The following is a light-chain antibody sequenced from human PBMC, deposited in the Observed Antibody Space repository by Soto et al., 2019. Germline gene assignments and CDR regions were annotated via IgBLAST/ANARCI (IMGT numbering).Light chain of an antibody. CDR3: CSYAAGYTP. Sequence: QSALTQPRSVSGSPGQSVTISCTGTSSDVGTYNYVSWYQQHPGKTPKLMIYDVSKRPSGVPDRFSGSKSGNTASLTISGLQAEDEADYYCCSYAAGYTPFGGGTKLTVL. V-gene: IGLV2-11*01. CDR2: DVS. CDR1: SSDVGTYNY. J-gene: IGLJ2*01.